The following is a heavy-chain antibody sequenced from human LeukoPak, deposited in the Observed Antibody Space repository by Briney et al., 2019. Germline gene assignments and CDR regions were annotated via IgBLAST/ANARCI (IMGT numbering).Heavy chain of an antibody. CDR3: AGVSVAGSFDY. CDR1: GGSISSSNW. J-gene: IGHJ4*02. D-gene: IGHD6-19*01. V-gene: IGHV4-4*02. Sequence: SETLSLTCAVSGGSISSSNWWSWVRQPPGKGLEWIGQIYHSGRTNYKPSLKSRVTISVDKSKNQFSLKLSSVTAADTAVYYCAGVSVAGSFDYWGQGTLVTVSS. CDR2: IYHSGRT.